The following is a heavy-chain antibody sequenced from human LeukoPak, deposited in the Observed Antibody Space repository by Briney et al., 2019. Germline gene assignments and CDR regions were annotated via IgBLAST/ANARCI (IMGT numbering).Heavy chain of an antibody. J-gene: IGHJ3*02. D-gene: IGHD3-22*01. CDR2: IYSGSST. CDR1: GFTFSSYS. Sequence: GGSLRLSCAASGFTFSSYSMNWVRQAPGKGLEWVSVIYSGSSTYYADSVKGRFTISRDNSKNTVYLQMNSLRAEDTAVYYCARLCSTSSCYAFDIWGQGTMVAVSS. CDR3: ARLCSTSSCYAFDI. V-gene: IGHV3-53*01.